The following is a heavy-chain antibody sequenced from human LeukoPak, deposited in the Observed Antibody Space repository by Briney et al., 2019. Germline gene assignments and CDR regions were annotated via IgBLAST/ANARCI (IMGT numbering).Heavy chain of an antibody. V-gene: IGHV4-59*01. CDR3: ARGRRADAFDI. J-gene: IGHJ3*02. CDR2: IYYSGST. CDR1: SGSISTYY. Sequence: SETLSLTCTVSSGSISTYYWNWIRQPPGKGLEWIGYIYYSGSTNYNPSLKSRVTISVDTSKNQFSLKLSSVTAADTAVYYRARGRRADAFDIWGQGTMVTVSS.